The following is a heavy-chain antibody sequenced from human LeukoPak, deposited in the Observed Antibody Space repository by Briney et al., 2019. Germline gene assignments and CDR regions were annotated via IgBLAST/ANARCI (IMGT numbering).Heavy chain of an antibody. D-gene: IGHD3-22*01. Sequence: ASVKVSCKVSGYALTELSMHWVRQAPGKGLEWMGGFDPEDGETIYAQKFQGRVTMTEDTSTDTAYMELSSLRSEDTAVYYCATERAPYDSSGYYSYYFDYWGQGTLVTVSS. CDR1: GYALTELS. CDR3: ATERAPYDSSGYYSYYFDY. CDR2: FDPEDGET. V-gene: IGHV1-24*01. J-gene: IGHJ4*02.